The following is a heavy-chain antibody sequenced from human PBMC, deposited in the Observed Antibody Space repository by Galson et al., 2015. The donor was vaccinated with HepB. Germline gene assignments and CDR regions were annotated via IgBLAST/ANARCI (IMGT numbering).Heavy chain of an antibody. V-gene: IGHV3-30-3*01. Sequence: SLRLSCAASGFTFSSYAMHWVRQAPGKGLEWVAVISYDGSNKYYADSVKGRFTISRDNSKNTLYLQMNSLRAEDTAVYYCARDRGSGSYLSYFDYWGQGTLVTVSS. CDR2: ISYDGSNK. CDR3: ARDRGSGSYLSYFDY. CDR1: GFTFSSYA. D-gene: IGHD3-10*01. J-gene: IGHJ4*02.